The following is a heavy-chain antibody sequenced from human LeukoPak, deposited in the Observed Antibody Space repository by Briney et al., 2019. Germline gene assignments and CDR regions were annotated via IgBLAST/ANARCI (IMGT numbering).Heavy chain of an antibody. CDR3: AREDVVLVDAVRYYYYGMDV. Sequence: ASVKVSCKASGYNFISYYMHWVRQAPGQGLEWMGIINPSGGSTSYAQKFQDRVTMTRDTSTSTVYMEQSSLKSEDTAVYYCAREDVVLVDAVRYYYYGMDVWGQGTTVTVSS. CDR1: GYNFISYY. V-gene: IGHV1-46*01. CDR2: INPSGGST. D-gene: IGHD2-8*01. J-gene: IGHJ6*02.